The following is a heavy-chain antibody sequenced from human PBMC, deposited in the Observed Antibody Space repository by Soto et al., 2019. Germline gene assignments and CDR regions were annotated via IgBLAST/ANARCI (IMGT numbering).Heavy chain of an antibody. D-gene: IGHD6-13*01. V-gene: IGHV4-34*01. Sequence: SETLSLTCAGYGGSFSGYYWSWIRQPPGKGLEWIGEINHSGSTNYNPSLKSRVTISVDTSKNQFSLKLSSVTAADTAVYYCARGLEVAAAGYGEYYYYGMDVWGQGTTVTVSS. CDR3: ARGLEVAAAGYGEYYYYGMDV. CDR2: INHSGST. J-gene: IGHJ6*02. CDR1: GGSFSGYY.